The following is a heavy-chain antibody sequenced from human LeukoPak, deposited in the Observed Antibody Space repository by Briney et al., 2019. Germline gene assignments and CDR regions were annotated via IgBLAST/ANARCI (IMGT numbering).Heavy chain of an antibody. V-gene: IGHV3-74*01. CDR3: ARGHIPAAGNDY. Sequence: GGSLRLSCAASGFTFSSYWMHWVRQAPGKGLVWVSRINSDGSSTSYADSVKGRFTISRDNAKNTLYLQMNSLRAEDTAIYYCARGHIPAAGNDYWGQGTLVTVSS. CDR2: INSDGSST. J-gene: IGHJ4*02. CDR1: GFTFSSYW. D-gene: IGHD6-13*01.